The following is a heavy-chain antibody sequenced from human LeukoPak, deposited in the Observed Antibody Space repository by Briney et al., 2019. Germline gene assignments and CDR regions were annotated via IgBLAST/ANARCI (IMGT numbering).Heavy chain of an antibody. J-gene: IGHJ3*02. CDR1: GFTFSSYA. CDR2: ISYDGSNK. D-gene: IGHD1-7*01. CDR3: AREGSKYNWNSHAFDI. V-gene: IGHV3-30-3*01. Sequence: PGGSLRLSCAASGFTFSSYAMHWVRQAPGKGLEWVAVISYDGSNKYYADSVKGRFTISRDNSKNTLYLQMNSLRAEDTAVYYCAREGSKYNWNSHAFDIWGQGTMVTVSS.